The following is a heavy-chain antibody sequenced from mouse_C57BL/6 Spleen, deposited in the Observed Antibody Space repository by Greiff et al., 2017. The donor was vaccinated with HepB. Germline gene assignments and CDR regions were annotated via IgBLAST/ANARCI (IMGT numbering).Heavy chain of an antibody. J-gene: IGHJ3*01. CDR2: IDPSDSET. CDR3: ARHYGSSPWFAY. CDR1: GYTFTSYW. V-gene: IGHV1-52*01. Sequence: QVQLQQPGAELVRPGSSVKLSCKASGYTFTSYWMHWVKQRPIQGLEWIGNIDPSDSETHYNQKFKDKATLTVDKSSSTAYMQLSSLTSEDSAVYYCARHYGSSPWFAYWGQGTLVTVSA. D-gene: IGHD1-1*01.